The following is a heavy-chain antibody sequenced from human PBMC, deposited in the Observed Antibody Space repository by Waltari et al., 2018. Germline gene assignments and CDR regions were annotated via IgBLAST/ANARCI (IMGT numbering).Heavy chain of an antibody. CDR1: GSTFSSYS. J-gene: IGHJ4*02. CDR3: ATGGWGFYLDN. V-gene: IGHV3-21*01. CDR2: ISSTGTYT. Sequence: EVQLVESGGGLVKPGGSLRLSCAASGSTFSSYSMNWVRQAPGKVLEWLSSISSTGTYTHYADSVKGRFTISRDNAKNSLYLQMNSLRAEDTGVYWCATGGWGFYLDNWGQGTLVTFSS. D-gene: IGHD7-27*01.